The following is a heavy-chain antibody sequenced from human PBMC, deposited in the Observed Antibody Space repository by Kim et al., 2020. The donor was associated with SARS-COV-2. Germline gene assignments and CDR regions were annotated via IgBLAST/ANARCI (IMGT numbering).Heavy chain of an antibody. CDR3: ARPAGGSYHAAFDY. V-gene: IGHV3-30-3*01. D-gene: IGHD1-26*01. J-gene: IGHJ4*02. CDR1: GFSFSSYA. Sequence: GSLRLSCAASGFSFSSYAMHWVRQAPDKGLEWVAVISYDADNKYYADSVKGRFTISRDNSKNTLYLQMSSLNADDTALYYCARPAGGSYHAAFDYWGQGALVTVSS. CDR2: ISYDADNK.